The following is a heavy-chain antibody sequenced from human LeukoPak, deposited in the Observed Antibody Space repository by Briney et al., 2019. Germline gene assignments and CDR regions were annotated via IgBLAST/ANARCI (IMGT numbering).Heavy chain of an antibody. V-gene: IGHV1-8*01. CDR1: GYTFTSYD. J-gene: IGHJ6*03. Sequence: GASVKVSCKASGYTFTSYDINWVRQATGQGLEWMGWMNPNSGNTGYAQKFQGRVTMTRNTSISTAYMELSSLRSEDTAVYYCARERFKEYWLDYYYDYMDVWGKGTTVTVSS. CDR3: ARERFKEYWLDYYYDYMDV. D-gene: IGHD2-8*02. CDR2: MNPNSGNT.